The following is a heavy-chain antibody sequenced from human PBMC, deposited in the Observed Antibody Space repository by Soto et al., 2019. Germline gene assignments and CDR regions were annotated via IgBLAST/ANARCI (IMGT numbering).Heavy chain of an antibody. CDR2: IYYTGSP. CDR3: ARSKGGTGLDC. CDR1: GGSISRNSYF. J-gene: IGHJ4*02. Sequence: PSETLSLTCTVSGGSISRNSYFWDWIRQPPGKGLEWIGSIYYTGSPYYNSSLRSRVTISVDTSKNQFSLKLSSVTAADTAVYYCARSKGGTGLDCWGQGTLVTVSS. D-gene: IGHD1-26*01. V-gene: IGHV4-39*01.